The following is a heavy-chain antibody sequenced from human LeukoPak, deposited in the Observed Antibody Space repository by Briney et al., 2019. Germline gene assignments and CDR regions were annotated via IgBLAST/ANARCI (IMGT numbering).Heavy chain of an antibody. D-gene: IGHD3-16*02. CDR2: IYSGGST. CDR1: GFTVSSNY. V-gene: IGHV3-53*05. CDR3: AKDGVILAPGVYWYMDV. Sequence: GGSLRLSCAAPGFTVSSNYMSWVRQAPGKGLEWVSIIYSGGSTYYADSVKGRFTISRDNSRNTLYLQMNSLTAEDTAVFYCAKDGVILAPGVYWYMDVWGRGTTVTVSS. J-gene: IGHJ6*03.